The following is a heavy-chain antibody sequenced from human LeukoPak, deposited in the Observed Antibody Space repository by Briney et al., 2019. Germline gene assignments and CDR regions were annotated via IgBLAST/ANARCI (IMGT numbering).Heavy chain of an antibody. V-gene: IGHV3-23*01. J-gene: IGHJ4*02. CDR2: ISGSGGST. D-gene: IGHD3-22*01. CDR3: AKRGDSSGYYFDY. CDR1: GFTFSSYA. Sequence: GGSLRLSCAASGFTFSSYAMSWVRQAPGKGLEWVSAISGSGGSTYYADSVKGRFTISRDNSKNTLCLQMNSLRAEDTAVYYCAKRGDSSGYYFDYWGQGTLVTVSS.